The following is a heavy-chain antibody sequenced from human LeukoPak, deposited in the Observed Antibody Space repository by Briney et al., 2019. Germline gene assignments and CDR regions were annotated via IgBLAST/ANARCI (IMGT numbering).Heavy chain of an antibody. D-gene: IGHD2-15*01. CDR1: AYTFTSYD. J-gene: IGHJ4*02. V-gene: IGHV1-8*01. Sequence: ASVTVSCKSSAYTFTSYDINRGRQGPGQGLEWEGVMNPNIGNTGYAQKFQGRVTMTRNSSITTAYMELISLRSEDTAVYYCARRHGRCSDGSCYYPDYWGQGTLVTVSS. CDR3: ARRHGRCSDGSCYYPDY. CDR2: MNPNIGNT.